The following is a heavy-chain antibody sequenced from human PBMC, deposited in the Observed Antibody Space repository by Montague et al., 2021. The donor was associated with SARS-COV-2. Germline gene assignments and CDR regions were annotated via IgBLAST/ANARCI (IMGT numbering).Heavy chain of an antibody. CDR3: ARAVAVAGSNYPFKY. CDR1: GYTFSSFG. V-gene: IGHV1-18*01. J-gene: IGHJ4*02. Sequence: SVKVSCKASGYTFSSFGISWVRQAPGQGLEWMGWISGCNAKTNYAQNLQGRVTMTTDTSTSTAYMELRSLRSDDTAVYYCARAVAVAGSNYPFKYWGQGTLVTVSS. CDR2: ISGCNAKT. D-gene: IGHD6-19*01.